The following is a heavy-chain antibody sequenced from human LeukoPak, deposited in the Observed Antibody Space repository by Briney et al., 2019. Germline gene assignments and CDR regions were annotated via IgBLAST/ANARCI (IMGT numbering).Heavy chain of an antibody. V-gene: IGHV3-48*03. D-gene: IGHD1-26*01. CDR2: ISGGGTTI. CDR3: AREGWGLSVADAFDI. CDR1: GFTFSSYE. Sequence: PGRSLRLSCAASGFTFSSYEMNWVRQAPGKGLEWVSYISGGGTTIYFADSVKGRFTISRDNAKNSLYLQMNSLRAEDTAVYYCAREGWGLSVADAFDIWGQGTMVTVSS. J-gene: IGHJ3*02.